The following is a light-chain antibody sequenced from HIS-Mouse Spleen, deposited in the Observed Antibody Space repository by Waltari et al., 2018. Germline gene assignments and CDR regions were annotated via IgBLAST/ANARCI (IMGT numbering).Light chain of an antibody. J-gene: IGKJ5*01. CDR1: QGISNY. CDR3: QKYNSAPLIT. Sequence: IRMTQSPSSLSASVGDRVTITCRASQGISNYLAWYQQKPGKVPKLLIYAASTLQSGVPSRFSGSGSGTDFTLTISSLQPEDVATYYCQKYNSAPLITFGQGTRLEIK. V-gene: IGKV1-27*01. CDR2: AAS.